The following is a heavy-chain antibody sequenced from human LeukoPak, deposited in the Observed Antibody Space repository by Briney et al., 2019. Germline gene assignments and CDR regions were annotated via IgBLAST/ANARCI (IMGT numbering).Heavy chain of an antibody. CDR1: GGSISSSAYF. J-gene: IGHJ4*02. CDR3: ASFTTETTVFDY. V-gene: IGHV4-39*01. Sequence: SETLSLTCTVSGGSISSSAYFWGWIRQPPGKGLEWIGSIYYSGSTFYNPSLKSRVTISVDTSKNQFSLKLSSVTAADTTVYYCASFTTETTVFDYWGQGTLVSVSS. CDR2: IYYSGST. D-gene: IGHD4-11*01.